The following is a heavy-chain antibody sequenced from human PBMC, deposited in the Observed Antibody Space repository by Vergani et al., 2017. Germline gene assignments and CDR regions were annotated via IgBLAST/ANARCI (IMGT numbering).Heavy chain of an antibody. Sequence: EVQLVQSGAEVKKPGESLKISCKGSGYSFTSYWIGWVRQMPGKGLEWMGIIYPGDSDSSYSPSFQGQVTISADKSISTAYLQWSSLKASDTAMYYCARPDQPPQYNYDVWSDYYRNYYYYGMDVWGQGTTVTVSS. V-gene: IGHV5-51*03. D-gene: IGHD3-3*01. CDR3: ARPDQPPQYNYDVWSDYYRNYYYYGMDV. J-gene: IGHJ6*02. CDR1: GYSFTSYW. CDR2: IYPGDSDS.